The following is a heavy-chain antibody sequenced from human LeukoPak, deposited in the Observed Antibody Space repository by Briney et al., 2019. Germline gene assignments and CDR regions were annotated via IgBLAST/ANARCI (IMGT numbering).Heavy chain of an antibody. Sequence: GGSLRLSCAASGFTFSSYSMNWVRQAPGKGLEWVSSISSSSSYIYYADSVKGRFTISRDNAKDSLYLRMNSLRAEDTAVYYCARDHYSSLGSYSSSRSMDWFDPWGQGTLVTVSS. V-gene: IGHV3-21*01. J-gene: IGHJ5*02. CDR1: GFTFSSYS. D-gene: IGHD6-13*01. CDR2: ISSSSSYI. CDR3: ARDHYSSLGSYSSSRSMDWFDP.